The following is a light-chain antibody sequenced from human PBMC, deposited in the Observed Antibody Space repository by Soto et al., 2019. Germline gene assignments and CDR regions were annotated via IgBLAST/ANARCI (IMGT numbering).Light chain of an antibody. CDR3: SSYTYSSTIYVV. Sequence: QSVLTQPASVSGSPGQSITISCTGTSSDVGGYNYVSWYQQHPGKAPKLMIYEVSKRPSGVSNRFSGSKSGNTASLTISGLQAEDEDDYYYSSYTYSSTIYVVFGGGTQLTVL. CDR1: SSDVGGYNY. J-gene: IGLJ2*01. CDR2: EVS. V-gene: IGLV2-14*01.